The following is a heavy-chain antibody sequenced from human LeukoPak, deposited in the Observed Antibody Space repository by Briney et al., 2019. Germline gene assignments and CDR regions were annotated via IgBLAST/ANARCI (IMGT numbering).Heavy chain of an antibody. J-gene: IGHJ6*02. CDR2: INHSGST. CDR1: GGSFSGYY. V-gene: IGHV4-34*01. CDR3: AKRGILYCYGSGSYFNV. D-gene: IGHD3-10*01. Sequence: SETLSLTCAVYGGSFSGYYWSWIRQPPGKGLEWIGEINHSGSTNYNPSLKSRVTISVDTSKNQFSLKLSSVTAADTAVYYCAKRGILYCYGSGSYFNVWGQGTTVTVSS.